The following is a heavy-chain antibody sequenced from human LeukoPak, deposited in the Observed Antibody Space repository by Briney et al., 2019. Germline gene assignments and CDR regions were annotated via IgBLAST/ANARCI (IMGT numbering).Heavy chain of an antibody. V-gene: IGHV3-7*01. CDR1: GFTFSSYW. CDR2: IKQDGSEK. D-gene: IGHD5-24*01. Sequence: GGSLRLSCAASGFTFSSYWMSWVRQAPGKGLEWVANIKQDGSEKYYVDSVKGRFTISRDNAKNSLYLQMNSLRAEDTAVYYCAREGASTSRWLQLAFDYWGQGTLVTVSS. CDR3: AREGASTSRWLQLAFDY. J-gene: IGHJ4*02.